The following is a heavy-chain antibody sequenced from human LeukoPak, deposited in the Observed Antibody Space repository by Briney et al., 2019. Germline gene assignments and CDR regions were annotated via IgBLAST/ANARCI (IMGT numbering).Heavy chain of an antibody. CDR3: AREVMGIAARPVGY. Sequence: SETLSLTRTVSGGSINSSSYYWGWIRQPPGKGLEWIGSIYYSGSTYYNPSLKSRVTISVDTSKNQFSLKLSSVTAADTAVYYCAREVMGIAARPVGYWGQGTLVTVSS. V-gene: IGHV4-39*07. CDR1: GGSINSSSYY. CDR2: IYYSGST. J-gene: IGHJ4*02. D-gene: IGHD6-6*01.